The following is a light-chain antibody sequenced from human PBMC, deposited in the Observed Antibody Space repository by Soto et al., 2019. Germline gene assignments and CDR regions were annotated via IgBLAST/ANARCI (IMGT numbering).Light chain of an antibody. CDR2: DAS. V-gene: IGKV3-11*01. CDR1: QSVSSD. J-gene: IGKJ5*01. Sequence: IVLTQSPATLSSFPGDRVTLSCRASQSVSSDLAWYQQKPGQAPRLVIYDASLRANGVPARFGGSGSGTDFTLTINSLEPEDFAVYYCQQRNVWPPITFGQGTRLEIK. CDR3: QQRNVWPPIT.